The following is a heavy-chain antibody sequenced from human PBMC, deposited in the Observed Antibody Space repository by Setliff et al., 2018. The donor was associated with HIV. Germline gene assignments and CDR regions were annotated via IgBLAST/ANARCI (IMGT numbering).Heavy chain of an antibody. CDR2: INHSGST. D-gene: IGHD6-13*01. CDR1: GASFSGYY. Sequence: SETLSLTCAVYGASFSGYYWSWVRQPPGKGLEWIGEINHSGSTNYNPSLKSRVTISVDTSKNQFSLKVRSVTAADTAVYYCARLRWAATAGTWDWFDTWGQGILVTVSS. J-gene: IGHJ5*02. CDR3: ARLRWAATAGTWDWFDT. V-gene: IGHV4-34*01.